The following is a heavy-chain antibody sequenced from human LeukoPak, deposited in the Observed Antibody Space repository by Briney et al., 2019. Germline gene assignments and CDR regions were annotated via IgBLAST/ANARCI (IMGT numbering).Heavy chain of an antibody. CDR1: GFTFSSYA. Sequence: PGGSLRLSCAASGFTFSSYAMSWVRQAPGKGLEWVSAISGSGGSTYYADSVKGRFTISRDNSKNTLYLQMNSLRAEDTAVYYCAKYGAPLYGSGSYYKGYMDVWGKGTTVTVSS. D-gene: IGHD3-10*01. J-gene: IGHJ6*03. CDR2: ISGSGGST. V-gene: IGHV3-23*01. CDR3: AKYGAPLYGSGSYYKGYMDV.